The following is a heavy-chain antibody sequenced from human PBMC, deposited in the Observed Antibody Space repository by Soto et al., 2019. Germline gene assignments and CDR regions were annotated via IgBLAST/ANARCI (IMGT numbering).Heavy chain of an antibody. CDR3: AKQRRIADGGTAWFDH. CDR1: GYNFTTYW. V-gene: IGHV5-51*01. Sequence: GESLKISCKGSGYNFTTYWIGWVRQMPGKGLEWMGVIYPADSNTKYSPSFRGQVTISADKSINTAYLQWRGLKASDTAMYYCAKQRRIADGGTAWFDHWGQGTLVTVSS. D-gene: IGHD1-1*01. CDR2: IYPADSNT. J-gene: IGHJ5*02.